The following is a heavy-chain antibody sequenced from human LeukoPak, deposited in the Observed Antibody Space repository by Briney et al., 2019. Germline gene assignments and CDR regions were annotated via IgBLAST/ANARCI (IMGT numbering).Heavy chain of an antibody. Sequence: SQTLSLTCAISGDSVSSNSAAWNWIRQSPSRGLEWLGRTYYRSKWYNDYAVSVKSRITINPDTSKNQFSLQLNSVTPEDTAVYYCARDRFRCSGGSCHIKHFDYWGRGTLVTVSS. CDR2: TYYRSKWYN. CDR3: ARDRFRCSGGSCHIKHFDY. CDR1: GDSVSSNSAA. V-gene: IGHV6-1*01. D-gene: IGHD2-15*01. J-gene: IGHJ4*02.